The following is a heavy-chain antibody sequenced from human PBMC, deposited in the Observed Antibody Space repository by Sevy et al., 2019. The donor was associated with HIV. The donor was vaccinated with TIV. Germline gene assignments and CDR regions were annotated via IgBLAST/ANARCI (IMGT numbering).Heavy chain of an antibody. V-gene: IGHV3-9*01. CDR3: AKDLISVAGFYAFDM. CDR2: ITWNSDSV. CDR1: GFNFNEYA. Sequence: GGSLRLSCAASGFNFNEYAMHWVRQAPGKGLEWVSGITWNSDSVGYADSVKGRFTISRDKAKDSLYLEMNSLRPEDTALYYCAKDLISVAGFYAFDMWGQGAMVTVSS. J-gene: IGHJ3*02. D-gene: IGHD6-19*01.